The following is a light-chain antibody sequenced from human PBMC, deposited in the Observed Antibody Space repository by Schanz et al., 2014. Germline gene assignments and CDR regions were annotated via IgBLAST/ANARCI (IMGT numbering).Light chain of an antibody. CDR2: EGS. J-gene: IGLJ2*01. CDR1: SSDVGGYDY. CDR3: CSYAGSSTFYVV. Sequence: QSAVTQPPSASGSPGQSVTISCTGTSSDVGGYDYVSWYQQHPGKAPKLMIYEGSKRPSGVSNRFSGSKSGNTASLTISGLQAEDEADYYCCSYAGSSTFYVVFGGGTKLTVL. V-gene: IGLV2-23*01.